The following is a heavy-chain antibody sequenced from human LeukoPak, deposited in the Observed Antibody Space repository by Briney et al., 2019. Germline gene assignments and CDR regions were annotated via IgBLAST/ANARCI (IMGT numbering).Heavy chain of an antibody. Sequence: PLETLSLTCTVSGGSISSSSYYWGWIRQPPGKGLEWIGSIYYSGSTYYNPSLKSRVTISVDTSKNQFSLKLSSVTAADTAVYYCARQTYDSSGSPYFDYWGQGTLVTVSS. CDR1: GGSISSSSYY. CDR3: ARQTYDSSGSPYFDY. CDR2: IYYSGST. D-gene: IGHD3-22*01. V-gene: IGHV4-39*01. J-gene: IGHJ4*02.